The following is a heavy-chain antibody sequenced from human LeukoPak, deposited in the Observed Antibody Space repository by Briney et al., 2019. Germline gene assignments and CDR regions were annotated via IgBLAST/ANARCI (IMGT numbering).Heavy chain of an antibody. Sequence: SETLSLTCTVSGGSISSYYWSWIRQPAGKGLEWIGRIYTSGSTNYNPSLKSRVTISVDTSKNQFSLKLSSVTAADTAVYYCARCIAARPTYYYMDVWGKGTTVTVSS. D-gene: IGHD6-6*01. CDR2: IYTSGST. J-gene: IGHJ6*03. CDR1: GGSISSYY. CDR3: ARCIAARPTYYYMDV. V-gene: IGHV4-4*07.